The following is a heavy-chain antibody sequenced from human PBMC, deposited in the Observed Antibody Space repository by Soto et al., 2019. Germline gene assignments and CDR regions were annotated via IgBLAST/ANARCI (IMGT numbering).Heavy chain of an antibody. CDR2: IYPGDSDT. Sequence: GESLKISCNGSGFNITNYWIGWVRQLPGKGLEWMGVIYPGDSDTRYSPSSQGQVTISADKSINTAYLQWSSLKASDTAMYYCARHGRGSSGYYYYYYGLDVWGQGTTVTVSS. J-gene: IGHJ6*02. V-gene: IGHV5-51*01. D-gene: IGHD3-22*01. CDR3: ARHGRGSSGYYYYYYGLDV. CDR1: GFNITNYW.